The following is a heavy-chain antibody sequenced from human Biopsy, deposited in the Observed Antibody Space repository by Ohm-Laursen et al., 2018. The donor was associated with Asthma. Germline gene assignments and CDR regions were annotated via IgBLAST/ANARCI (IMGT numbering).Heavy chain of an antibody. V-gene: IGHV4-34*01. Sequence: TLTLTCSFSGFSLSSSGANVNWIRQPPGKGLEWIGEIDQSGYTNYNPSLKSRVTISADTSKNQFRLNLSSVTAADTAVYFCARAAITGIRGWFDPWGQGTQVTVSS. CDR1: GFSLSSSGA. D-gene: IGHD1-20*01. CDR2: IDQSGYT. J-gene: IGHJ5*02. CDR3: ARAAITGIRGWFDP.